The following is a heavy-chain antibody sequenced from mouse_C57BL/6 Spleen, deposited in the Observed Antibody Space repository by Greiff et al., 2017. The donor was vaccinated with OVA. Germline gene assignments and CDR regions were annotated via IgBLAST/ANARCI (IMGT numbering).Heavy chain of an antibody. Sequence: DVQLVESGGGLVQPGGSLSLSCAASGFTFTDYYMSWVRQPPGKALEWLGFIRNKANGYTTEYSASVKGRFTISRDNSQSILYLQMNALRAEDSATYYCARSPYGSSYGWYFDVWGTGTTVTVSS. J-gene: IGHJ1*03. D-gene: IGHD1-1*01. CDR3: ARSPYGSSYGWYFDV. CDR1: GFTFTDYY. CDR2: IRNKANGYTT. V-gene: IGHV7-3*01.